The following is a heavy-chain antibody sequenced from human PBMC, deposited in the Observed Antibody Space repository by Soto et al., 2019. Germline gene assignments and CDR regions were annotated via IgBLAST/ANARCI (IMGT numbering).Heavy chain of an antibody. CDR3: ARDLNPLANYYDSSGYYYSHWFDP. CDR2: ISSSSSYI. V-gene: IGHV3-21*01. J-gene: IGHJ5*02. CDR1: GFTFSSYS. D-gene: IGHD3-22*01. Sequence: GGSLSLSCAASGFTFSSYSMNWVRQAPGKGLEWVSSISSSSSYIYYADSVKGRFTISRDNAKNSLYLQMNSLRAEDTAVYYFARDLNPLANYYDSSGYYYSHWFDPWGQGTLVTVSS.